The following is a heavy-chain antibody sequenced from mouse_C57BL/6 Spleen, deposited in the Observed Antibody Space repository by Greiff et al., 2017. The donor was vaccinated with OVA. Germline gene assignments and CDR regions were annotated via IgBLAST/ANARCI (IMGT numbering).Heavy chain of an antibody. CDR1: GFNIKDDY. J-gene: IGHJ2*01. Sequence: VQLQQSGAELVRPGASVKLSCTASGFNIKDDYMHWVKQRPEQGLEWIGWIDPENGDTEYASKFQGQATITADTSSNTAYLQLSSLTSEDTAVYYCTTWDYYGSSLYYFDYWGQGTTLTVSS. D-gene: IGHD1-1*01. V-gene: IGHV14-4*01. CDR3: TTWDYYGSSLYYFDY. CDR2: IDPENGDT.